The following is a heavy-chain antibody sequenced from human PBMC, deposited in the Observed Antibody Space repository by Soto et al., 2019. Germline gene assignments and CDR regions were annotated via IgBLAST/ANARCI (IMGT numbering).Heavy chain of an antibody. CDR2: IWYDGSNK. CDR1: GFTFSSYG. J-gene: IGHJ4*02. CDR3: ARGGWYSSSWYIDY. Sequence: QVQLVESGGGVVQPGRSLRLSCAASGFTFSSYGMHWVRQAPGKGLEWVAVIWYDGSNKYYADSVKGRFTISRDNSKNTLYLQMNSLRAEDTAVYYCARGGWYSSSWYIDYWGQGTLVTVSS. V-gene: IGHV3-33*01. D-gene: IGHD6-13*01.